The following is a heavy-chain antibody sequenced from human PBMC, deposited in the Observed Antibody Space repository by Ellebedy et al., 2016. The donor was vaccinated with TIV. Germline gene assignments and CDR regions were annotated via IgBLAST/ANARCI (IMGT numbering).Heavy chain of an antibody. CDR1: AGSISTFY. CDR2: ISYNGNT. CDR3: ARDRGDFDTAWFDP. D-gene: IGHD3-22*01. J-gene: IGHJ5*02. V-gene: IGHV4-59*01. Sequence: GSLRLXCTVSAGSISTFYWSWIRQSPGKRLEWIGYISYNGNTNYNPSLMSRVTISVDTSKNQFSLKMTSVTAADTAVYYCARDRGDFDTAWFDPWGRGTLVIVSS.